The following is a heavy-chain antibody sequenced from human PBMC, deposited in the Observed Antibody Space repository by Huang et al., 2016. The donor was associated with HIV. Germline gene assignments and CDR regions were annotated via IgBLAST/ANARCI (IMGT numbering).Heavy chain of an antibody. CDR3: ARDPRIQSWLNFFDY. J-gene: IGHJ4*02. Sequence: EVQLVESGGGLVQPGGSLRLSCAASGFSISSYWMHWGRQGPGQGLVWVECINSEGRSTSYADSVKGRVTISRDNAKNTLYLQMNSLRAEDTAVYYCARDPRIQSWLNFFDYWGQGTLVSVSS. CDR1: GFSISSYW. D-gene: IGHD3-22*01. CDR2: INSEGRST. V-gene: IGHV3-74*01.